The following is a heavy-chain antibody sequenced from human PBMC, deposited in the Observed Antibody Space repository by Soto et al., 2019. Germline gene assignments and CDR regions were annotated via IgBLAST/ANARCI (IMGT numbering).Heavy chain of an antibody. CDR1: GGSISSSSYY. D-gene: IGHD4-4*01. Sequence: SETLSLTCTVSGGSISSSSYYWGWIRQPPGKGLEWIGSIYYSGSTYYNPSLKSRVTISVDTSKNQFSLKLSSVTAADTAVYYCARGGSNYIFSGVSVDPWGQGTLVTVSS. V-gene: IGHV4-39*01. CDR3: ARGGSNYIFSGVSVDP. CDR2: IYYSGST. J-gene: IGHJ5*02.